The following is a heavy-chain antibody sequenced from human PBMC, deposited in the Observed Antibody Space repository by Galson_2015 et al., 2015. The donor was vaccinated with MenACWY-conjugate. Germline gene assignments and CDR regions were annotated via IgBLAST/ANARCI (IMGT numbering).Heavy chain of an antibody. CDR2: ISDSGRTT. D-gene: IGHD3-9*01. J-gene: IGHJ4*02. CDR1: GFPFSSYA. V-gene: IGHV3-23*01. CDR3: AKDLVKNYEMLTGYFSD. Sequence: LRLSCAVSGFPFSSYAMTWVRQAPGKGLEWVSTISDSGRTTYYADSVQGRFLISRDNSKNKVFLQMNSLRAEDAAAYYCAKDLVKNYEMLTGYFSDWGQGALVTVSS.